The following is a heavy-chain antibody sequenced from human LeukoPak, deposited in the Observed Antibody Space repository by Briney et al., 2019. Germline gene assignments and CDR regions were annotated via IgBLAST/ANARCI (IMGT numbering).Heavy chain of an antibody. D-gene: IGHD2-2*01. CDR2: INHSGST. CDR1: GGSFSGYY. V-gene: IGHV4-34*01. Sequence: SETLSLTCAVYGGSFSGYYWSWIRQPPGKGLEWIGEINHSGSTNYNPSLKSRVTISVDTSKNQFSLKLSSVTAADTAVYYCTRSRYCSSTSCYGMDVWGQGTTVTVSS. J-gene: IGHJ6*02. CDR3: TRSRYCSSTSCYGMDV.